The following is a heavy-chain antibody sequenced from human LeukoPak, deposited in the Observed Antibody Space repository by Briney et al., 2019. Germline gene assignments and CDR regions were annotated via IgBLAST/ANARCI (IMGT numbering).Heavy chain of an antibody. V-gene: IGHV3-64D*06. J-gene: IGHJ4*02. CDR3: VRVTGY. CDR2: ISSNGDNT. CDR1: GFTFSTYV. Sequence: GGSLRLSCSVSGFTFSTYVMHWVRQAPGKGLEYVSAISSNGDNTYYADSVKGRFTISRDNSKNTLYLQMSSLRADDTAVYYCVRVTGYWGQGTLVTVSS.